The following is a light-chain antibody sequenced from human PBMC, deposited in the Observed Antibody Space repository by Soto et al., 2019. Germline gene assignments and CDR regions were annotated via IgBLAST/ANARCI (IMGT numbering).Light chain of an antibody. Sequence: EIVLTQSPGTLSLSPGERATLSCRASQSVDSTYLTWYQQKPGQAPRLLIYGASGRATGVHDRYSGSGYGTDFHLTISRLEPEDFAVYFCQYYHSFRTSGQGTNVDIK. V-gene: IGKV3-20*01. CDR2: GAS. J-gene: IGKJ1*01. CDR3: QYYHSFRT. CDR1: QSVDSTY.